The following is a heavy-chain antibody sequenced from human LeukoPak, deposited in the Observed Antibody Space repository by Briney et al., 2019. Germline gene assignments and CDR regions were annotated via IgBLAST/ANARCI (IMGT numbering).Heavy chain of an antibody. J-gene: IGHJ4*02. CDR2: ISAYNGNT. V-gene: IGHV1-18*01. Sequence: ASVNVSCKTSGYSFTTYGITWVRQAPGQGLECMGWISAYNGNTNYAQKFQGRITMTTDTSTSTAYMELRSLRSDDTAVYYCARFLYYGSGSYFRSYHFDYWGQGTLVTVSS. CDR1: GYSFTTYG. CDR3: ARFLYYGSGSYFRSYHFDY. D-gene: IGHD3-10*01.